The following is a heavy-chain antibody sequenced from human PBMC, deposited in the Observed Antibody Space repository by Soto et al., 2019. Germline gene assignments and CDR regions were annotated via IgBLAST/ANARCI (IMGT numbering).Heavy chain of an antibody. Sequence: LRLSCAASGFTFSTYAMNWVRRAPGKGLVWVSCINSNGSSTCYADSVKGRFTISRDNAKNTLYLQMNSLRAEDTAVYYCARDLGYCSGGSCGRYFDLWGRGTLVTVSS. V-gene: IGHV3-74*01. J-gene: IGHJ2*01. CDR3: ARDLGYCSGGSCGRYFDL. D-gene: IGHD2-15*01. CDR1: GFTFSTYA. CDR2: INSNGSST.